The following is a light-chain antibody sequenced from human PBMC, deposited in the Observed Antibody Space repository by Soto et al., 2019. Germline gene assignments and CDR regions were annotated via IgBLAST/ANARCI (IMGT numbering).Light chain of an antibody. V-gene: IGLV2-11*01. J-gene: IGLJ1*01. CDR1: SSDVGGCNY. CDR2: DVN. Sequence: QSVLTQPRSVSGSPGQSVTISRTGTSSDVGGCNYVSWYQQNPGRAPKSMCYDVNTRPSGVPNRFSASMSDSTAFLTISGLQADDEADYYCCSYAGNYTYVFGTGTKVTVL. CDR3: CSYAGNYTYV.